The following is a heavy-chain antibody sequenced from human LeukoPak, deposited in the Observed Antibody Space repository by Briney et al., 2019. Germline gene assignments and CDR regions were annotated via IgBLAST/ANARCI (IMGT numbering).Heavy chain of an antibody. J-gene: IGHJ4*02. V-gene: IGHV3-23*01. Sequence: PGGSLRLSCAASGFTFSSYAMSWVRQAPGKGLEWVSDISGSGGSTYSADSVKGRFTISRDNSKNTLYLQMNSLRAEDTAVYFCAKSQDGGRLFHFDYWGQGTLVTVSS. CDR3: AKSQDGGRLFHFDY. CDR1: GFTFSSYA. D-gene: IGHD1-26*01. CDR2: ISGSGGST.